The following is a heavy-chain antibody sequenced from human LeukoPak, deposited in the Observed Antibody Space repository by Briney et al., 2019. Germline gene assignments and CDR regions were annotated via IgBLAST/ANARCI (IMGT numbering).Heavy chain of an antibody. CDR1: GFTFGDYA. J-gene: IGHJ6*03. CDR3: TSWDMYSNYLYYMDV. Sequence: GGSLRLSCTASGFTFGDYAMSWVRQAPGKGLEGVGFIRSKAYGGTTEYAASVKGRFTISRDDSKSIAYLQMNSLKTEDTAVYYCTSWDMYSNYLYYMDVWGKGTTVTVSS. D-gene: IGHD4-11*01. CDR2: IRSKAYGGTT. V-gene: IGHV3-49*04.